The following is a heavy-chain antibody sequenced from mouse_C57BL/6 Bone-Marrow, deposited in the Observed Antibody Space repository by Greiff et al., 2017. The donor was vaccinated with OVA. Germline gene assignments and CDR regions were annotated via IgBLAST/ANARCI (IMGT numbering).Heavy chain of an antibody. CDR3: TTITTVVAPHWYFDV. CDR1: GFNIKDDY. J-gene: IGHJ1*03. Sequence: EVQLVESGAELVRPGASVKLSCTASGFNIKDDYMHWVKQRPEQGLEWIGWIDPENGDTEYASKFQGKATITADTSSNTAYLQLSSLTSEDTAVYYCTTITTVVAPHWYFDVWGTGTTVTVSS. CDR2: IDPENGDT. V-gene: IGHV14-4*01. D-gene: IGHD1-1*01.